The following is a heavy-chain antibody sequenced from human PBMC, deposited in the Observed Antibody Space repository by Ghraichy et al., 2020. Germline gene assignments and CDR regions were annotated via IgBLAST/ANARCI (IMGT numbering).Heavy chain of an antibody. V-gene: IGHV1-69*13. CDR1: GGTFSSYA. CDR2: IIPIFGTA. D-gene: IGHD3-10*01. J-gene: IGHJ4*02. Sequence: SVKVSCKASGGTFSSYAISWVRQAPGQGLEWMGGIIPIFGTANYAQKFQGRVTITADESTSTAYMELSSLRSEDTAVYYCARAPSYGSGSYLYVPSYWGQGTLVTVSS. CDR3: ARAPSYGSGSYLYVPSY.